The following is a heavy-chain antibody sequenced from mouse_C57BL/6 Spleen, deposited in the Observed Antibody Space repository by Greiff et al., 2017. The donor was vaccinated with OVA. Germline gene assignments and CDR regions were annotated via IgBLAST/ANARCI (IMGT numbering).Heavy chain of an antibody. CDR3: TRDQGYSPAY. CDR2: ISSGGDYI. CDR1: GFTFSSYA. V-gene: IGHV5-9-1*02. D-gene: IGHD2-12*01. Sequence: EVMLVESGEGLVKPGGSLKLSCAASGFTFSSYAMSWVRQTPEKRLEWVAYISSGGDYIYYADTVKGRFTISRDNARNTLHLQMSSLKSEDTAMYYCTRDQGYSPAYWGQGTLVTVSA. J-gene: IGHJ3*01.